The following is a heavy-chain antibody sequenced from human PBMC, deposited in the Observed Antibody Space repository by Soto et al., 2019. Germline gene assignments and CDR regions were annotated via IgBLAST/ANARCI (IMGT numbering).Heavy chain of an antibody. Sequence: QVQLVQSGAEVKKPGASVKVSCKASGYTFTGYYMHWERQAPGQGLEWMGWINPNSGGTNYAQKFQGWVTMTRDTSFSTAYMELSRLSSDDTAVYYCARDRASSSSYYFDYWGQGTLVTVCS. CDR2: INPNSGGT. V-gene: IGHV1-2*04. CDR3: ARDRASSSSYYFDY. D-gene: IGHD6-13*01. J-gene: IGHJ4*02. CDR1: GYTFTGYY.